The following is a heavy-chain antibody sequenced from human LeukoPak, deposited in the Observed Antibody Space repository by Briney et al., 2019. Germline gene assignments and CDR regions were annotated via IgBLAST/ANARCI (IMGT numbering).Heavy chain of an antibody. CDR1: GGSFSGYY. D-gene: IGHD3-9*01. J-gene: IGHJ4*02. V-gene: IGHV4-34*01. Sequence: SETLSLTCAVCGGSFSGYYWSWIRQPPGKGLEWIGEINHSGTTNYNPSLKSRVTISVDTSKNQFSLKLSSVTAADTAVYYCAPGVDFDWLFRYWGQGTLVTVSS. CDR2: INHSGTT. CDR3: APGVDFDWLFRY.